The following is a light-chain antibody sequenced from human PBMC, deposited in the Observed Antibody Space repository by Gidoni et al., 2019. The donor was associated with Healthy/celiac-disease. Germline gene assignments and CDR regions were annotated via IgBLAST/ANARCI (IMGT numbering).Light chain of an antibody. CDR3: QQYNSYSRT. Sequence: DIQMTQSPSTLSASVGDRVTITCRASQSISSGLAWYQQKPGKATKLLIYKASSLESGVPSRFSGSGSGTEFTLTISSLQPDDFATYYCQQYNSYSRTFGQGTKVEIK. J-gene: IGKJ1*01. V-gene: IGKV1-5*03. CDR2: KAS. CDR1: QSISSG.